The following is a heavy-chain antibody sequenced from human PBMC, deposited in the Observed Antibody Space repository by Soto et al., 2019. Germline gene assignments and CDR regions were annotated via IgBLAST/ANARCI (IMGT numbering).Heavy chain of an antibody. D-gene: IGHD3-10*01. J-gene: IGHJ6*02. CDR1: GGSISSYY. V-gene: IGHV4-4*07. CDR3: ARERSTMVRGVIAVDYGMDV. Sequence: SETLSLTCTVSGGSISSYYWSWIRQPAGKGLEWIGRIYTSGSTNYNPSLKSRVTMSVDTSKNQFSLKLSSVAAADTAVYYCARERSTMVRGVIAVDYGMDVWGQGTTVTVSS. CDR2: IYTSGST.